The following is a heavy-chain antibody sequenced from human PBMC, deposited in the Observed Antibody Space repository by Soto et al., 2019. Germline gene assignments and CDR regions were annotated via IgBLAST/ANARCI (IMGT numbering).Heavy chain of an antibody. CDR1: GGSVSSDDYS. CDR3: ARAMANYFDY. CDR2: IRDSGST. Sequence: QVQLQESGPGLVKPSQTLSVTCTVSGGSVSSDDYSWSWIRQHPGKGLEWIGYIRDSGSTYYNPSHEGRVTISVGTSKNQFSLRLRSVTAADTAVYYWARAMANYFDYWGQGTLVTASS. V-gene: IGHV4-31*03. J-gene: IGHJ4*02. D-gene: IGHD2-8*01.